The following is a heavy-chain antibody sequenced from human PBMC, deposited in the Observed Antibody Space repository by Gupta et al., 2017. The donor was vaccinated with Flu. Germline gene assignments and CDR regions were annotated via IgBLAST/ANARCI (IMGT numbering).Heavy chain of an antibody. CDR1: GFTFSNFA. V-gene: IGHV3-23*01. D-gene: IGHD3-22*01. CDR3: AKSKPYNSRGYYYGVFDS. J-gene: IGHJ4*02. Sequence: EVQLLESGGGLVQPGGSLRLSCAASGFTFSNFAMSWVRQAPGKGLEWVSAIGGSGESTYYADSVKGRFTISRDNSKDTLYLQMNSLRAEDAALYYCAKSKPYNSRGYYYGVFDSWGQGTLVTVSS. CDR2: IGGSGEST.